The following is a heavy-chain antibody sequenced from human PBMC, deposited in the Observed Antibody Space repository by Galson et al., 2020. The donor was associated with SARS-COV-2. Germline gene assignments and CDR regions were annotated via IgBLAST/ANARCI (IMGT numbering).Heavy chain of an antibody. CDR2: FDPEDGET. CDR1: GYTLTELS. V-gene: IGHV1-24*01. Sequence: ASVKVSCKVSGYTLTELSMHWVRQAPGKGLEWLGGFDPEDGETIYAQKFQGRVTMTEDTSTDTAYMELSSLRAEDTAVYYCATTLLIAVGEFDIWGQGTMVTVSS. D-gene: IGHD6-19*01. CDR3: ATTLLIAVGEFDI. J-gene: IGHJ3*02.